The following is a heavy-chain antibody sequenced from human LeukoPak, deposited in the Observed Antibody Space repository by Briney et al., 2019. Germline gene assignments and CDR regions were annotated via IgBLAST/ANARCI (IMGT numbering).Heavy chain of an antibody. CDR1: GFTFSDYY. V-gene: IGHV3-11*05. CDR3: GKDRPYDYGDSTASFDS. CDR2: ICSSSSIT. Sequence: GGSLRLSCAASGFTFSDYYMSWIRQAPGKGLEWVSDICSSSSITNYADSVKGRLTISRDNVKNSLYLQMNSLRAEDTAVYYCGKDRPYDYGDSTASFDSWGQGTLVTVSS. D-gene: IGHD4-17*01. J-gene: IGHJ4*02.